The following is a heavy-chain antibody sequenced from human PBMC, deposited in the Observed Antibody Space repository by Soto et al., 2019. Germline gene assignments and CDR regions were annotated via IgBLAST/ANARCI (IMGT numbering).Heavy chain of an antibody. V-gene: IGHV1-18*01. J-gene: IGHJ6*02. Sequence: ASVKVSCKASGYTFTSYGISWVRQAPGQGLEWMGWISAYNGNTNYAQKLQGRVTMTTDTSTSTAYMELRSLRSDDTAVYYCARDPPSTTGYSSSWYYYYGMDVWGQGTTVTVSS. CDR2: ISAYNGNT. CDR3: ARDPPSTTGYSSSWYYYYGMDV. CDR1: GYTFTSYG. D-gene: IGHD6-13*01.